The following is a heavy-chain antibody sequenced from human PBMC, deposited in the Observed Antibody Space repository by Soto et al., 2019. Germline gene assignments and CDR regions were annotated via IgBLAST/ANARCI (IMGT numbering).Heavy chain of an antibody. CDR1: GGTFSSYA. CDR2: IIPIFGTA. J-gene: IGHJ4*02. Sequence: GASVKVSCKASGGTFSSYAISWVRQAPGQGLEWMGGIIPIFGTANYAQKFQCRVTITADESTSTAYMELSSLRFEYTAVYYCARDRMGAASDFDYWGQGTLVTVSS. CDR3: ARDRMGAASDFDY. V-gene: IGHV1-69*13. D-gene: IGHD1-26*01.